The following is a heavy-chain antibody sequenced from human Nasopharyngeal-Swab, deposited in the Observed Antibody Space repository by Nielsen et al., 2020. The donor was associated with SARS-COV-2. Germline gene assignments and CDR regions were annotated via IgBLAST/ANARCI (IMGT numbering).Heavy chain of an antibody. Sequence: GGSLRLSCAASGFTFSDYYMSWIRQAPGKGLEWVSYISSSGSTIYYADSVKGRFTISRDNAKNSLYLQMNSLRAEDTAVYYCARDSLPWPVPECFQHWGQGTLVTVSS. CDR1: GFTFSDYY. V-gene: IGHV3-11*04. J-gene: IGHJ1*01. D-gene: IGHD6-19*01. CDR2: ISSSGSTI. CDR3: ARDSLPWPVPECFQH.